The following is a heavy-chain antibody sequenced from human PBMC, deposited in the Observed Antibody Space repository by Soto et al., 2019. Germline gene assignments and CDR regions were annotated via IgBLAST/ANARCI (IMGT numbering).Heavy chain of an antibody. Sequence: QVQLQESGPGLVKPSQTLSLTCTVSGGSISSGDYYWSWIRQPPGKGLEWLGYIHYGGSTYYTPSLKSRVTISVDTSKNQFSRKLSSVTAADTAVYYCARRGGGAPELYFDYWGQGTLVTVSS. J-gene: IGHJ4*02. V-gene: IGHV4-30-4*01. D-gene: IGHD2-15*01. CDR1: GGSISSGDYY. CDR3: ARRGGGAPELYFDY. CDR2: IHYGGST.